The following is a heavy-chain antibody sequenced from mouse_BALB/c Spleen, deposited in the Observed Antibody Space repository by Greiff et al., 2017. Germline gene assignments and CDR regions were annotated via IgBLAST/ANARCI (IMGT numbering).Heavy chain of an antibody. V-gene: IGHV5-6-4*01. J-gene: IGHJ2*01. CDR2: ISSGGSYT. CDR1: GFTFSSYT. Sequence: EVQRVESGGGLVKPGGSLKLSCAASGFTFSSYTMSWVRQTPEKRLEWVATISSGGSYTYYPDSVKGRFTISRDNAKNTLYLQMSSLKSEDTAMYYCTRDLYDYDSYYCDYWGQGTTLTVSS. D-gene: IGHD2-4*01. CDR3: TRDLYDYDSYYCDY.